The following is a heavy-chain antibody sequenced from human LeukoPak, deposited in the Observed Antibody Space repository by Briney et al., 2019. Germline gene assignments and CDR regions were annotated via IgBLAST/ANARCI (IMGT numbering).Heavy chain of an antibody. V-gene: IGHV3-23*01. CDR2: ISGSGGST. Sequence: GGSLRLSCAASGFTFSSYWMSWVRQAPGKGLEWVSAISGSGGSTYYADSVKGRFTISRDNSKNTLYLQMNSLRAEDTAVYYCAKTPGHIVVVPAAIMDWGQGTLVTVSS. D-gene: IGHD2-2*02. CDR1: GFTFSSYW. CDR3: AKTPGHIVVVPAAIMD. J-gene: IGHJ4*02.